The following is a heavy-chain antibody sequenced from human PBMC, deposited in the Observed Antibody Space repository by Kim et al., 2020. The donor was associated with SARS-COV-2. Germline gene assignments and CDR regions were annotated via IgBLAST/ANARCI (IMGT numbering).Heavy chain of an antibody. Sequence: GGSLRLSCAASGFTFSAYPMAWVRQAPGKGLEWVSSIIDTGETNYADSVMGRLTISRDNSTNTPYLLLNSLRAADTATFYYARDSPGGWRPCDYWGPGA. CDR1: GFTFSAYP. J-gene: IGHJ4*02. CDR3: ARDSPGGWRPCDY. D-gene: IGHD3-16*01. V-gene: IGHV3-23*01. CDR2: IIDTGET.